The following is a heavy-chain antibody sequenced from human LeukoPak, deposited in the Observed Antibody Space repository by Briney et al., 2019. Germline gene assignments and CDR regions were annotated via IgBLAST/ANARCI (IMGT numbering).Heavy chain of an antibody. V-gene: IGHV1-2*02. Sequence: ASVKVSCKASGYTFIGYYIHWVRQAPGQGLEWMGWIDPNRGGTNFAQKFQGRVTVTKDTSISTAYMELSRLRSDDTAVYYCARGEVTTSLDYWGQGTLVTVSS. CDR1: GYTFIGYY. CDR2: IDPNRGGT. CDR3: ARGEVTTSLDY. J-gene: IGHJ4*02. D-gene: IGHD3-3*01.